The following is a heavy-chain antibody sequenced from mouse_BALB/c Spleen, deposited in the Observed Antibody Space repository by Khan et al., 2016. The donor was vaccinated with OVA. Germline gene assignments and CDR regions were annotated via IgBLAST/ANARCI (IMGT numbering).Heavy chain of an antibody. CDR3: ARKDYYDYDPFPY. D-gene: IGHD2-4*01. V-gene: IGHV3-2*02. CDR1: GYSITSEYA. CDR2: INYSGNT. Sequence: QLEESGPGLVKPSQSLSLTCTVTGYSITSEYAWNWIRQFPGNKLEWMGYINYSGNTRFNPSLTSRTSITRDTSKNQFLLQLNSVTTEDTATYYCARKDYYDYDPFPYWGQGTLVTVSA. J-gene: IGHJ3*01.